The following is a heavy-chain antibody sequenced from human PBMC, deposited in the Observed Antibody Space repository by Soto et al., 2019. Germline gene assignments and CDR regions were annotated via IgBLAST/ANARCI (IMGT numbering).Heavy chain of an antibody. V-gene: IGHV4-30-4*01. CDR1: GGSISSGDYY. CDR2: IYYSGST. CDR3: ASLYCISTSCPYNWFDP. J-gene: IGHJ5*02. D-gene: IGHD2-2*01. Sequence: QVQLQESGPGLVKPSQTLSLTCTVSGGSISSGDYYWSWIRQPPGKGLEWIGYIYYSGSTYYNPSLKSRVTISVDTSKNQFSLKLSSVTAADTAVYYCASLYCISTSCPYNWFDPWGQGTLVTVSS.